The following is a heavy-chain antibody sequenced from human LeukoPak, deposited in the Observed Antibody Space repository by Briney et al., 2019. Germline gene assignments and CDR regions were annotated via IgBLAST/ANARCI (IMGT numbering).Heavy chain of an antibody. Sequence: MYWVRQAPGKGLEWVSGINWNGDSTDYADSVKGRFTISRDNAKNSLYLQMNSLRAEDTALYYCARDLRVVITGSFDSWGQGTLVTVSS. V-gene: IGHV3-20*03. CDR2: INWNGDST. J-gene: IGHJ4*02. CDR3: ARDLRVVITGSFDS. D-gene: IGHD3-22*01.